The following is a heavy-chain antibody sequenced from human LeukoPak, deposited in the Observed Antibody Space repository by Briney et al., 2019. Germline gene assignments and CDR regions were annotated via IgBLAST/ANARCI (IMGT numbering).Heavy chain of an antibody. CDR3: AHRRPVSANNYFDS. V-gene: IGHV2-5*02. CDR2: IYWDDVK. CDR1: GFSPTTSEVG. D-gene: IGHD5/OR15-5a*01. Sequence: SGPTLVKPTQTLTLTCTFSGFSPTTSEVGVGWIRQPPGKALEWLAFIYWDDVKRYSPSLRSRLTITKDTSKNQVVLTMTNMDPVDTATYYCAHRRPVSANNYFDSWGQGTLVTVSS. J-gene: IGHJ4*02.